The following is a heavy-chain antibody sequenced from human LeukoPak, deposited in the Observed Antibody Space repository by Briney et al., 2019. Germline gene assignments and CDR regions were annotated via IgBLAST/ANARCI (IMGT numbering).Heavy chain of an antibody. D-gene: IGHD6-13*01. V-gene: IGHV4-31*03. CDR2: INYSGST. Sequence: SETLSLTCTVSGGSISSGGYYWTWIRQHPGKGLEWIGYINYSGSTYYNPSLKSRLTISVDTSKNQFSLKLSSVTAADTAVYYCARGGIAAAGTFFGPFDPWGQGTLVTVSS. CDR1: GGSISSGGYY. CDR3: ARGGIAAAGTFFGPFDP. J-gene: IGHJ5*02.